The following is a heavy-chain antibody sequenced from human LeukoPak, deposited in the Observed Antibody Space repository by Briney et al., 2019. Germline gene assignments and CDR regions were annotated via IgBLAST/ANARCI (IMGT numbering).Heavy chain of an antibody. Sequence: SETLSLTCTVSGYSMSSGYYWGWIRQPPGKGLQWTGSIFHSGNSYYNPSLKSRVTISVDTSKNQFPLKVNSVTAADTAVYYCARDDTIFGVLKVWGQGTLVTVSS. D-gene: IGHD3-3*01. CDR1: GYSMSSGYY. CDR3: ARDDTIFGVLKV. V-gene: IGHV4-38-2*02. J-gene: IGHJ4*02. CDR2: IFHSGNS.